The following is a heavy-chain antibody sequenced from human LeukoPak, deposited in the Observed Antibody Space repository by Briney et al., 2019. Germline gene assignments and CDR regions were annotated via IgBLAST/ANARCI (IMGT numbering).Heavy chain of an antibody. V-gene: IGHV4-34*01. CDR2: INHSGST. D-gene: IGHD1-7*01. Sequence: SETLSLTCAVHGGSFSGYYWSWIRQPPGKGLEWIGEINHSGSTNYNPSLKSRVTISVDTSKNQFSLKLSSVTAADTAVYYCESVDELELRVLDYWGQGTLVTVSS. CDR3: ESVDELELRVLDY. CDR1: GGSFSGYY. J-gene: IGHJ4*02.